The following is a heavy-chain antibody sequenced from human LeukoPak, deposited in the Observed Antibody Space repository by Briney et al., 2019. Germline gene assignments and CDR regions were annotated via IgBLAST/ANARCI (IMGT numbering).Heavy chain of an antibody. CDR3: ARGRFAELLFDI. CDR2: IYHTGET. Sequence: PSETLSLTCTVAGYSISSGYYWGWLRQSPGKGLEWIASIYHTGETHYHPSLKSRVSISVDTSNNQFSLRSTSATAADTAMYYCARGRFAELLFDIWGQGTLVSVSS. V-gene: IGHV4-38-2*02. D-gene: IGHD3-10*01. J-gene: IGHJ4*02. CDR1: GYSISSGYY.